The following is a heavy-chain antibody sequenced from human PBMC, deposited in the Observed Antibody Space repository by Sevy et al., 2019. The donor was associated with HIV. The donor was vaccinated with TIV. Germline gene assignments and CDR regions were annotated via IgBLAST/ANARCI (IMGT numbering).Heavy chain of an antibody. CDR3: ARNYYDSSGYYFGGNPFDI. V-gene: IGHV3-48*02. D-gene: IGHD3-22*01. CDR1: GFNFSTSS. Sequence: GGSLRLSCAASGFNFSTSSMNWLRQAPGGGLEWLSYISSSSATIYYTDSVKGRFTISRDNAKNSLYLQMTTLREEDTAVYYCARNYYDSSGYYFGGNPFDIWGQGTMVTVSS. CDR2: ISSSSATI. J-gene: IGHJ3*02.